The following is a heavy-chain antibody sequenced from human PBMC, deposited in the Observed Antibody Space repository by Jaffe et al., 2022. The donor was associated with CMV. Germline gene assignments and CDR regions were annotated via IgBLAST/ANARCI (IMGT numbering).Heavy chain of an antibody. CDR1: GGSISSSNW. Sequence: QVQLQESGPGLVKPSGTLSLTCAVSGGSISSSNWWSWVRQPPGKGLEWIGEIYHSGSTNYNPSLKSRVTISVDKSKNQFSLKLSSVTAADTAVYYCARVPRDFWSGYYRGWVNWFDPWGQGTLVTVSS. CDR3: ARVPRDFWSGYYRGWVNWFDP. J-gene: IGHJ5*02. D-gene: IGHD3-3*01. CDR2: IYHSGST. V-gene: IGHV4-4*02.